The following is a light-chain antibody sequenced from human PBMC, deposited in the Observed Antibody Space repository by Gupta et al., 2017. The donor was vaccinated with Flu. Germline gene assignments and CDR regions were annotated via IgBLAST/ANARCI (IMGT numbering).Light chain of an antibody. CDR1: QSISSN. CDR3: QQYDDWPPIT. Sequence: EIVTTQSPDTLSVSPGERATLSCRASQSISSNLAWYQHKPGQAPRLLIFGASTRATGIAYRFSGSGSGTEFTLTISGLESEDFAVYYCQQYDDWPPITFGQGTRLEIK. J-gene: IGKJ5*01. V-gene: IGKV3-15*01. CDR2: GAS.